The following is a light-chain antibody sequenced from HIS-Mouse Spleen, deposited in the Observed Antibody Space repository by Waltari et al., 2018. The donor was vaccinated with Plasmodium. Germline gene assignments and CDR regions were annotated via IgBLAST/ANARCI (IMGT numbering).Light chain of an antibody. CDR2: YYSDSDK. CDR3: MIWPSNASGV. Sequence: QPVLTQPPSSSASPGESASLTCTLPSDLNVGSYNLYWYQQKHGSPPRYLLYYYSDSDKGQGSGVPSRFSGSKDASANTGILLISGLQSEDEADYYCMIWPSNASGVFGGGTKLTVL. CDR1: SDLNVGSYN. V-gene: IGLV5-37*01. J-gene: IGLJ3*02.